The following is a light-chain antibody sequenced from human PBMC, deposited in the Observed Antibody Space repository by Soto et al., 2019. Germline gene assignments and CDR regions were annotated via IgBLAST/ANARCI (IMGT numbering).Light chain of an antibody. CDR1: QSVSSN. Sequence: EIVMTQSPATLSVSPGERATLSCRASQSVSSNLASYQQKPGQAPRLLIYGASTRATAIPARFSGSGSGTEFTLTISSLQSEDFEVYFCQHYNNWPPRYTFGQGTKLEIK. CDR3: QHYNNWPPRYT. J-gene: IGKJ2*01. V-gene: IGKV3-15*01. CDR2: GAS.